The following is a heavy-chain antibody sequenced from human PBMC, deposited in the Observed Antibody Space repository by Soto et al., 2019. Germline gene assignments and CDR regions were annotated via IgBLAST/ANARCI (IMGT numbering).Heavy chain of an antibody. CDR2: IYYSGST. Sequence: PSETLSLTCTVSGGSISSSSYYWGWIRQPPGKGLEWIGSIYYSGSTYYNPSLKSRVTISVDTSKNQFSLKLSSVTAADTAVYYCARHYFLWPAESAEMAQNWFDPWGQVTLVTVSS. CDR1: GGSISSSSYY. D-gene: IGHD3-3*01. J-gene: IGHJ5*02. V-gene: IGHV4-39*01. CDR3: ARHYFLWPAESAEMAQNWFDP.